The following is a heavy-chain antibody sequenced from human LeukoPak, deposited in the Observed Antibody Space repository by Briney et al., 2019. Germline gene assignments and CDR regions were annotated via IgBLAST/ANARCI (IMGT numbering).Heavy chain of an antibody. D-gene: IGHD6-13*01. CDR3: TTDLAYSSSWYPRFDP. CDR2: IKSKTDGGTK. V-gene: IGHV3-15*01. CDR1: GFTFSNAW. Sequence: GESLTLSCAASGFTFSNAWMSWVRQAPGKGLEWVGRIKSKTDGGTKDYATPVKGRFTISRDDSKNTLYLQMNSLKTEDTAVYYCTTDLAYSSSWYPRFDPWGQGTLVTVSS. J-gene: IGHJ5*02.